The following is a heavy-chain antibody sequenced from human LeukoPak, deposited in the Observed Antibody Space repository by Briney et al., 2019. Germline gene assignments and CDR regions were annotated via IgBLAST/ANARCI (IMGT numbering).Heavy chain of an antibody. CDR1: GFTFSDYY. CDR3: AREAWFDSSYAFDI. CDR2: ISSSGSTI. J-gene: IGHJ3*02. Sequence: GGSLRLSCAASGFTFSDYYMSWIRQAPGKGLEWVSYISSSGSTIYYADSVKGRFTISRDNAKNSLYLQINSLRAEDTAVYYCAREAWFDSSYAFDIWGQGTMVTVSS. V-gene: IGHV3-11*04. D-gene: IGHD3-10*01.